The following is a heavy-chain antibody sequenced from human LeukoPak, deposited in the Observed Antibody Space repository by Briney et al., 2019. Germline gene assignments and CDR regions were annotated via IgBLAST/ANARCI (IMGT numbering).Heavy chain of an antibody. Sequence: SETLSLTCSVSDGSISSYYWSWTLQPAGKGQESIGRISASENSNFNPSLKSRVTMSVDTSKNQFSLKLSSVTAADTAVYYCARSYGSGSPQIWGQGTMVTVSS. J-gene: IGHJ3*02. CDR1: DGSISSYY. V-gene: IGHV4-4*07. D-gene: IGHD3-10*01. CDR3: ARSYGSGSPQI. CDR2: ISASENS.